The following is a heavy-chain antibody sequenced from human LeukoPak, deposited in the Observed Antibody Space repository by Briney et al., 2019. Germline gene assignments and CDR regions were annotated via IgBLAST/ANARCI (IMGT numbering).Heavy chain of an antibody. V-gene: IGHV4-38-2*02. J-gene: IGHJ4*02. D-gene: IGHD2-15*01. Sequence: PSETLSLTCSVSGYSISSSYYWGWIRQPPGKGLEWIGSIYYSGSTYYNPSLKSRVTISVDTSKNQFSLKLSSVTAADTAVYYCALSGVVVVLRLWGQGTLVTVSS. CDR1: GYSISSSYY. CDR2: IYYSGST. CDR3: ALSGVVVVLRL.